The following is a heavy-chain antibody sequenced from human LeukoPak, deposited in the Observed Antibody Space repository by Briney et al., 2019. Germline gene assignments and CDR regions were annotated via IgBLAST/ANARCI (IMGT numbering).Heavy chain of an antibody. V-gene: IGHV4-4*02. CDR3: ARGSYYSSGFAHAFDI. CDR2: IYHSGST. CDR1: GGSISSSNW. J-gene: IGHJ3*02. D-gene: IGHD1-26*01. Sequence: PSETLSLTCAVSGGSISSSNWWSWVRRPPGKGLEWIGEIYHSGSTNYNPSLKSRVTISVNKSKNQFSLKLSSVTAADTAVYYCARGSYYSSGFAHAFDIWGQGTMVTVSS.